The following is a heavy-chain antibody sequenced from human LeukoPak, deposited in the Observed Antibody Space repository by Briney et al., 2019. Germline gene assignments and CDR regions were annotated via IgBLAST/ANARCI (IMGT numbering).Heavy chain of an antibody. CDR1: GFTFSSYG. CDR3: ARDPNFDSSGYFFDY. V-gene: IGHV3-33*01. D-gene: IGHD3-22*01. CDR2: IWYDGSNK. J-gene: IGHJ4*02. Sequence: GGSLRLSCAASGFTFSSYGMHWVRQAPGKGLEWVAVIWYDGSNKYYADSVKGRFTISRDNSKNTLYLQMNSQRAEDTAVYYCARDPNFDSSGYFFDYWGQGTLVTVSS.